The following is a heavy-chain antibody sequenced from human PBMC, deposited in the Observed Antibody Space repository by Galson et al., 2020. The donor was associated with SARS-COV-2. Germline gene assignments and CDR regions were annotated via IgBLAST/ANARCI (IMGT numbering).Heavy chain of an antibody. D-gene: IGHD1-7*01. CDR2: ISGRSTPI. V-gene: IGHV3-21*04. CDR1: GFNFSRYT. Sequence: TGGSLRLSCVASGFNFSRYTVNWVRQTPGKGLQWVSSISGRSTPIYYAASLKGRFTISRDNSKNSLYLQMNSLRADDTGLYHCVRGRFNWNYIRFNPWGQGTLVTVSS. J-gene: IGHJ5*02. CDR3: VRGRFNWNYIRFNP.